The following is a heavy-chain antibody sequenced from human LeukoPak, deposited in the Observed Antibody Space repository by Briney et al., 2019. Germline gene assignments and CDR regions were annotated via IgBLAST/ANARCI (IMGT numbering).Heavy chain of an antibody. Sequence: SVKVSCKASGGTFIIYAISWVRQAPGEGREGMGGTIPIFGIANYVQKFQGRVTITADKSTSTAYMELSSLRSEDTAVYYCAKGREIAVAGFEDWFDPWGQGTLVTVSS. CDR1: GGTFIIYA. J-gene: IGHJ5*02. D-gene: IGHD6-19*01. V-gene: IGHV1-69*10. CDR2: TIPIFGIA. CDR3: AKGREIAVAGFEDWFDP.